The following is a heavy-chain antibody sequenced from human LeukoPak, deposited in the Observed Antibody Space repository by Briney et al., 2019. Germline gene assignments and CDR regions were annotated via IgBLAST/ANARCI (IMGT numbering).Heavy chain of an antibody. Sequence: GGSLRLSCAASGFTFSSYEMNWVRQAPGKGLEWVSYISSSGSTIYYADSVKGRFTISRDNAKNSLYLQMNSLRAEDTAVYYCARWFGDYDFWSGYLDWGQGTLVTVSS. J-gene: IGHJ4*02. D-gene: IGHD3-3*01. V-gene: IGHV3-48*03. CDR2: ISSSGSTI. CDR3: ARWFGDYDFWSGYLD. CDR1: GFTFSSYE.